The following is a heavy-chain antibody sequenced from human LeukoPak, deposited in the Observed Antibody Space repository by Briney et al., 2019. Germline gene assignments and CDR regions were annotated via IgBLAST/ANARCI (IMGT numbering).Heavy chain of an antibody. CDR2: IWYDGSNK. CDR1: GFTFRNYG. V-gene: IGHV3-30*02. CDR3: AKDYGDYSEGVDY. D-gene: IGHD4-17*01. Sequence: GGSLRLSCAASGFTFRNYGMYWVRQAPGKGLEWVAIIWYDGSNKYYADSVKGRFTISRDNSKNTLYLQMNSLRAEDTAVYYCAKDYGDYSEGVDYWGQGTLVTVSS. J-gene: IGHJ4*02.